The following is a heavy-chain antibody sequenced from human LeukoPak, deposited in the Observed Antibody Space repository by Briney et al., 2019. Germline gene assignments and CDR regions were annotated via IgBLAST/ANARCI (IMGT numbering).Heavy chain of an antibody. D-gene: IGHD6-13*01. V-gene: IGHV3-21*01. CDR2: ISSSSSYI. CDR3: ARDLQQLAFDY. Sequence: GGSLRLSCAASGFTFSSYAMSWVRQAPGKGLEWVSSISSSSSYIYYADSVKGRFTISRDNAKNSLYLQMNSLRAEDTAVYYCARDLQQLAFDYWGQGTLVTVPS. CDR1: GFTFSSYA. J-gene: IGHJ4*02.